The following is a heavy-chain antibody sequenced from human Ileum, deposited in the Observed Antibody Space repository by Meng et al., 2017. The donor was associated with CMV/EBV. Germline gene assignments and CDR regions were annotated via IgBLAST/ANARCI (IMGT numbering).Heavy chain of an antibody. CDR3: AREPQCGGDCYSAFDS. V-gene: IGHV3-30*02. CDR2: IRDNGGNI. J-gene: IGHJ4*02. CDR1: GFTFSNYG. D-gene: IGHD2-21*01. Sequence: GESLKISCAVSGFTFSNYGMHWVRQAPGKGLEWVTFIRDNGGNIYYADSVKGRFTVSRDNSKNTLYLQMNSLRTEDTAVYHCAREPQCGGDCYSAFDSWGQGTLVTVSS.